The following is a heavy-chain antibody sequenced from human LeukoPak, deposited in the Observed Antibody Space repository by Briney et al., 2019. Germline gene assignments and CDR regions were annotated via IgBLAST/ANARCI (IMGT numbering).Heavy chain of an antibody. J-gene: IGHJ4*02. CDR1: GYSFTSYW. CDR2: IYPGDSDT. V-gene: IGHV5-51*01. Sequence: GEPLKISCKGSGYSFTSYWIGWVRQMPGKGLEWMGIIYPGDSDTRYSPSFQGQVTISADKSISTAYLQWSSLKASDTAMYYCARHGGYYDSSGYYPPGDYWGQGTLVTVSS. CDR3: ARHGGYYDSSGYYPPGDY. D-gene: IGHD3-22*01.